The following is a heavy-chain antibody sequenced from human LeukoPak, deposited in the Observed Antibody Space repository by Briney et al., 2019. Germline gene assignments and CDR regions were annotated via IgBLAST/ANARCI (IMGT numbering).Heavy chain of an antibody. CDR1: GYTFTSYD. V-gene: IGHV1-46*01. Sequence: ASVKVSCKASGYTFTSYDINWVRQATGQGLEWMGIINPSGGSTSYAQKFQGRVTMTRDTSTSTVYMELSSLRSEDTAVYYCARARRNWSGYDAFDIWGQGTLVTVSS. CDR2: INPSGGST. D-gene: IGHD3-3*01. J-gene: IGHJ3*02. CDR3: ARARRNWSGYDAFDI.